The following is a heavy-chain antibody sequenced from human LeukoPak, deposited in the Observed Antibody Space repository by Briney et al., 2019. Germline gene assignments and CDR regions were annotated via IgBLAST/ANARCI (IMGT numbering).Heavy chain of an antibody. CDR1: GFTVSSNY. CDR3: GSFLGLGFGGGDAFDI. D-gene: IGHD3-10*01. CDR2: IYSGGST. Sequence: PGGSLRLSCAASGFTVSSNYMSWVRQAPGKGLEWVSVIYSGGSTYYADSVKGRFTISRDNSKNTLYLQMNSLRAEDTAVYYCGSFLGLGFGGGDAFDIWGQGTMVTVSS. V-gene: IGHV3-66*01. J-gene: IGHJ3*02.